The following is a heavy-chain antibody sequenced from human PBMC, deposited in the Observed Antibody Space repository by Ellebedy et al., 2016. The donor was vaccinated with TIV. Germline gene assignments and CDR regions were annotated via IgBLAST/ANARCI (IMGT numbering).Heavy chain of an antibody. CDR2: ISWNSGSI. Sequence: SLKISCAASGFMFDDFAMHWVRQAPGKGLEWVSGISWNSGSIGYADSVKGRFTISRDDAKNSLFLHMNSLRAEDTALYYCAKGGGSGSYYDYFDYWGQGTLVTVSS. D-gene: IGHD3-10*01. J-gene: IGHJ4*02. CDR3: AKGGGSGSYYDYFDY. CDR1: GFMFDDFA. V-gene: IGHV3-9*01.